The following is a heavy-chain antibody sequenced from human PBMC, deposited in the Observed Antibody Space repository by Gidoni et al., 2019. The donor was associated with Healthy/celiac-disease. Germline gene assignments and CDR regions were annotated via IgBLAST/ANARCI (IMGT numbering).Heavy chain of an antibody. CDR2: ISSSSSYI. J-gene: IGHJ6*02. CDR3: ARDFSGFGELPEDYYYYGMDV. Sequence: EVQLVESGGGLVKPGGSLRLSCAASGFTFSSYSMNWVRQAPGKGLEWVSCISSSSSYIYYADSVKGRFTISRDNAKNSLYLQMNSLRAEDTAVYYCARDFSGFGELPEDYYYYGMDVWGQGTTVTVSS. CDR1: GFTFSSYS. V-gene: IGHV3-21*01. D-gene: IGHD3-10*01.